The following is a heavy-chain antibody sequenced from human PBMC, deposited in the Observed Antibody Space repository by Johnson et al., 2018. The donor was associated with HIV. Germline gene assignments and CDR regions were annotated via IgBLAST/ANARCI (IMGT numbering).Heavy chain of an antibody. Sequence: QVQLVESRGGVVQPGGSLRLSCAASGFTFSSYAMHWVRQAPGKGLEWVAVISYDGSNKYYADSVKGRFTISRDNYKNTLYLQMNSLRAEDTAVYYCARDLSMIVVANAFDIWGQGTMVTVSS. CDR1: GFTFSSYA. D-gene: IGHD3-22*01. J-gene: IGHJ3*02. CDR3: ARDLSMIVVANAFDI. V-gene: IGHV3-30-3*01. CDR2: ISYDGSNK.